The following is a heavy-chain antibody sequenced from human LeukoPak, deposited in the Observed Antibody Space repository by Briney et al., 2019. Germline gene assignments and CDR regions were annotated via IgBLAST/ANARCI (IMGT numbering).Heavy chain of an antibody. CDR3: ARDLYDFWKGYGMDV. D-gene: IGHD3-3*01. Sequence: GGSLRLSCAASGFIFNTYAVNWVRQAPGKGLEWVSYISSSSSTIYYADSVKGRFTISRDNAKNSLYLQMNSLRAEDTAVYYCARDLYDFWKGYGMDVWGQGTTVTVSS. J-gene: IGHJ6*02. V-gene: IGHV3-48*01. CDR1: GFIFNTYA. CDR2: ISSSSSTI.